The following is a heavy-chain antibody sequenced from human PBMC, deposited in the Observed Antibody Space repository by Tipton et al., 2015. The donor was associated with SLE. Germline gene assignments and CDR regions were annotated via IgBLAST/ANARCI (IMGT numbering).Heavy chain of an antibody. J-gene: IGHJ4*02. CDR1: GGSISSYY. Sequence: TLSLTCTVSGGSISSYYWSWIRQPPGKGLEWIGYIYYSGSTNYNPSLTSRVTISVDTSKNQFSLKLSSVTAADTAVYYCARELRAGYFDYWGQGTLVTVSS. V-gene: IGHV4-59*12. D-gene: IGHD3-10*01. CDR2: IYYSGST. CDR3: ARELRAGYFDY.